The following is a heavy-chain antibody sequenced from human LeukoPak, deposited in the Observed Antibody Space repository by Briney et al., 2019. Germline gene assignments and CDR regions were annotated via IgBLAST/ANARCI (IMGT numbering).Heavy chain of an antibody. D-gene: IGHD2-21*02. CDR2: INHSGST. CDR1: GGSFSGYY. V-gene: IGHV4-34*01. CDR3: VRLGQFCGGDCYPPSFDY. Sequence: SETLSLTCAVYGGSFSGYYWSWIRQPPGKGLEWIGEINHSGSTYYNPSLKGRVTISVDTSKNQISLKLSSVTAADTAVYYCVRLGQFCGGDCYPPSFDYWGQGTLVTVSS. J-gene: IGHJ4*02.